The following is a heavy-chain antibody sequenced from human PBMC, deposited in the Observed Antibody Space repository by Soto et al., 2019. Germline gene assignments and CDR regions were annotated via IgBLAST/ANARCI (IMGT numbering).Heavy chain of an antibody. Sequence: SETLSLTCTVSGGSISTYYWSWIRQPPGKGLEWIGYIYYSGNTNYNPSLKSRVTISVDTSKNQFSLKLSSVTAADTAVYYCARALNSSWYYYYYMDVWGKGTTVTVSS. CDR3: ARALNSSWYYYYYMDV. J-gene: IGHJ6*03. D-gene: IGHD6-13*01. V-gene: IGHV4-59*01. CDR1: GGSISTYY. CDR2: IYYSGNT.